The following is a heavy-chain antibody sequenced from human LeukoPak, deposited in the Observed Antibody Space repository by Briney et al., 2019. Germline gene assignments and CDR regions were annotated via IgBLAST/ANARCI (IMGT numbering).Heavy chain of an antibody. D-gene: IGHD3-10*01. Sequence: SETLSLTCTVSGGSISSYYWSWIRQPPGKGLEWIGYIYYNGRTNYNPSLKSRVTISVDTSKNQFSLKLSSVTAADTAVYYCARPNYGSGSYPYWGQGTLVTVSS. V-gene: IGHV4-59*12. J-gene: IGHJ4*02. CDR3: ARPNYGSGSYPY. CDR2: IYYNGRT. CDR1: GGSISSYY.